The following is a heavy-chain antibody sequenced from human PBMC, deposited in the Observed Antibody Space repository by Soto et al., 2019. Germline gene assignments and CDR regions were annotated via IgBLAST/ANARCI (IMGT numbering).Heavy chain of an antibody. Sequence: QVQLQQSGPGLVKPSQTLSLTCAISGDSVSSNSAAWNWIRQSPSRGLEWLGRTYYRSKWYNDYAVSVKSRITINPDTSKNPFSLQLNSVTPEDTAVYYCARDRAPGYCSCGSCPLDYWGQGTLVTVSS. J-gene: IGHJ4*02. V-gene: IGHV6-1*01. CDR1: GDSVSSNSAA. D-gene: IGHD2-15*01. CDR3: ARDRAPGYCSCGSCPLDY. CDR2: TYYRSKWYN.